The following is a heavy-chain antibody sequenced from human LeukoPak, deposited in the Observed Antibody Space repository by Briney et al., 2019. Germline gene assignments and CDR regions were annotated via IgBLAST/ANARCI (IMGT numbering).Heavy chain of an antibody. CDR1: GFTFDDYA. D-gene: IGHD6-6*01. J-gene: IGHJ4*02. CDR3: ARERPSMYYSDY. CDR2: ISWNSGSI. V-gene: IGHV3-9*01. Sequence: PGRSLRLSCAASGFTFDDYAMHWVRQAPGKGLEWVSGISWNSGSIGYADSVKGRFTISRDNAKNSLYLQMNSLRAEDTAVYFCARERPSMYYSDYWGQGTLVTVSS.